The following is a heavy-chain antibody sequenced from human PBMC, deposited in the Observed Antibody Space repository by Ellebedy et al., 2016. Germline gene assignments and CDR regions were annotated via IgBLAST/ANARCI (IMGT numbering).Heavy chain of an antibody. CDR2: MSPHSGKA. D-gene: IGHD6-19*01. V-gene: IGHV1-8*01. Sequence: ASVKVSCKPSGYTFTNFDLNWVRQAAGRGLEWMGWMSPHSGKAGYAQKFQGRVTMTRNTSISTAYMELSSLRSEDTATYYCARGRLGVAGTFFFWGQGTPVTVSS. J-gene: IGHJ4*02. CDR1: GYTFTNFD. CDR3: ARGRLGVAGTFFF.